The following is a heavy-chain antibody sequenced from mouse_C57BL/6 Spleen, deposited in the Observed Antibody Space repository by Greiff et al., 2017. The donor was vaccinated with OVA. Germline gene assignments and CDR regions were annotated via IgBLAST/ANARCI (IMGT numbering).Heavy chain of an antibody. J-gene: IGHJ3*01. CDR1: GFTFSSYA. D-gene: IGHD2-5*01. CDR3: ARGGAAYYSNYGAWFAY. Sequence: EVKLVESGGGLVKPGGSLKLSCAASGFTFSSYAMSWVRQTPEKRLEWVATISDGGSYTYYPDNVKGRFTISRDNAKNNLYLQMSHLKSEDTAMYYCARGGAAYYSNYGAWFAYWGQGTLVTVSA. CDR2: ISDGGSYT. V-gene: IGHV5-4*03.